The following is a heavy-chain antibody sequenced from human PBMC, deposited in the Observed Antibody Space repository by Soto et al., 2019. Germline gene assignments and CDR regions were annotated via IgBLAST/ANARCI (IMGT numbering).Heavy chain of an antibody. D-gene: IGHD3-10*01. CDR3: TGITWFRGMDV. CDR1: GDSVSSNTAG. J-gene: IGHJ6*02. CDR2: TYYQYKWNN. V-gene: IGHV6-1*01. Sequence: SQTLSLTCVISGDSVSSNTAGWNWIRQSPSRGHEWLGRTYYQYKWNNDYAPSVKSRININPDTSKNQFSLHLYSVTPEDTAVYYCTGITWFRGMDVWGQGTPVTVSS.